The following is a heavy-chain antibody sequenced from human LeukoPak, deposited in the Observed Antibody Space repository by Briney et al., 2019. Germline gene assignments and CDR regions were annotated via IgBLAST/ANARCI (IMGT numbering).Heavy chain of an antibody. CDR3: ARLSQVYSSSWPNYFDY. D-gene: IGHD6-13*01. V-gene: IGHV3-21*01. CDR2: ISSSSSDI. J-gene: IGHJ4*02. CDR1: GFTFSSSA. Sequence: NSGGSLRLSCAASGFTFSSSAMSSVRQAPGKGLEWVSSISSSSSDIYYADSVKGRFTISRDNAKNSLYLQMNSLRAEDTAVYYCARLSQVYSSSWPNYFDYWGQGTLVTVSS.